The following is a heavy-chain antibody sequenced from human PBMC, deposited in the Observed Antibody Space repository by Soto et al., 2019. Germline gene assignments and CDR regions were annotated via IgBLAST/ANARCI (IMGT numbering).Heavy chain of an antibody. J-gene: IGHJ6*02. V-gene: IGHV1-2*02. CDR3: ARNMDYYYGRGRGNGPGV. CDR1: GYTFNAYH. Sequence: QVRLVQSGAEVKEPGDSVRVACEAAGYTFNAYHIHGVRQAPGQGLEWMGWINPKFGDTGYAQDFQGRVSMTSDMSISTVYMELSRLTSDDTAIYYCARNMDYYYGRGRGNGPGVWCQGTTVTVFS. D-gene: IGHD3-10*02. CDR2: INPKFGDT.